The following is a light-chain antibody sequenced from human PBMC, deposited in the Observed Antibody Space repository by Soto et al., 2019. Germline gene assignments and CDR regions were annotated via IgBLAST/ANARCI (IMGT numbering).Light chain of an antibody. CDR2: KSS. J-gene: IGKJ2*01. Sequence: DIQMTQSPSTLSASVGDRVTITCRASQSISSWLAWYQQKPGKAPKLLIYKSSSLESGVPSRFSGSGSGTEFTLTISSLQPDDFATYYCQQYNSYPYTFGQGTKLEIK. V-gene: IGKV1-5*03. CDR3: QQYNSYPYT. CDR1: QSISSW.